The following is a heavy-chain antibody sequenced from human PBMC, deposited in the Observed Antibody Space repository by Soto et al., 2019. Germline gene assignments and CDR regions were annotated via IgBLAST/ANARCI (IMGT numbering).Heavy chain of an antibody. CDR3: ASPGPQGYSYVPN. D-gene: IGHD5-18*01. Sequence: PVESLKISCKGSGYSFTTYWIGWVRQMPGKGLEWMGIIYPGDSDTRFSPSFQGQVTISADKSISTAYLQWSSLKASDTAMYYCASPGPQGYSYVPNWGQGTLVTVSS. J-gene: IGHJ4*02. V-gene: IGHV5-51*01. CDR1: GYSFTTYW. CDR2: IYPGDSDT.